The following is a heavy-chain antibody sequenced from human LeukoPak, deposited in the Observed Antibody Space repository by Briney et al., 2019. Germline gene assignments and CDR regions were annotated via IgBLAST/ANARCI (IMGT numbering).Heavy chain of an antibody. CDR1: GGSFSGYY. V-gene: IGHV4-34*01. CDR3: ARPQDIVVVPAAWGY. Sequence: SETLSLTCAVYGGSFSGYYWSWIRQPPGKGLEWIGEINHSGSTNYNPSLKSRVTISVDTSKNQFSLKLSSVTAADTAVYYCARPQDIVVVPAAWGYWGQGTLVTVSS. CDR2: INHSGST. D-gene: IGHD2-2*01. J-gene: IGHJ4*02.